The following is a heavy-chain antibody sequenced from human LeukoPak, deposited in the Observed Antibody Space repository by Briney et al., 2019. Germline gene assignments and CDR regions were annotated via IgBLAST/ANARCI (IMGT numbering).Heavy chain of an antibody. D-gene: IGHD1-26*01. CDR2: INLGDSDT. CDR3: ARRPYSGSPNWFDP. Sequence: GESLKISCEVSGHRFTNHWIGWVRQMPGKGLEWMGIINLGDSDTKYSPSFQGQVTISLDKSISTAYLQWRSLKASDTAIYYCARRPYSGSPNWFDPWGQGTLVTVSS. V-gene: IGHV5-51*01. J-gene: IGHJ5*02. CDR1: GHRFTNHW.